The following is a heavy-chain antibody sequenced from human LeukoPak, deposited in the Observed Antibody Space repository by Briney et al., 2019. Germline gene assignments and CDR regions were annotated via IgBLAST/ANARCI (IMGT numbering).Heavy chain of an antibody. J-gene: IGHJ4*02. CDR3: AKDSITVTTLPDY. CDR1: GFTLRSYV. Sequence: GGSLRLSCVASGFTLRSYVMNWVRQTPGKGLEWVSSISGSGDSTFYADSVKDRFSISRDNSKNTLYLQVNGLRTEDTAVYYCAKDSITVTTLPDYWGQGTLVTVSS. V-gene: IGHV3-23*01. D-gene: IGHD4-17*01. CDR2: ISGSGDST.